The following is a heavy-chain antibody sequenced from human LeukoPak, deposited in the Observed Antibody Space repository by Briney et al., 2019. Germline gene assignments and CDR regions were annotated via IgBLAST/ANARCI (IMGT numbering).Heavy chain of an antibody. D-gene: IGHD2-21*02. CDR2: ISNSGSII. Sequence: GGSLRLSCAASGFPFSTYDMNWVRQAPGKGLEWVSFISNSGSIIYYADSVKGRFTISRDNAKNSLYLQMNSLRAEGTAVYYCARGSAYCGGDCLPDAFDIWGQGTMVTVSS. CDR3: ARGSAYCGGDCLPDAFDI. CDR1: GFPFSTYD. J-gene: IGHJ3*02. V-gene: IGHV3-48*03.